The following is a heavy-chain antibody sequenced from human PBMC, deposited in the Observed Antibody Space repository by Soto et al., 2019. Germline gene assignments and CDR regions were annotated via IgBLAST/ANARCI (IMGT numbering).Heavy chain of an antibody. CDR1: GFTFSSYW. CDR2: INGDGSNT. D-gene: IGHD5-18*01. Sequence: VQLVESGGGLVQPGGSLRLSCAASGFTFSSYWMHWVRQGPGKGLVWVSRINGDGSNTNYADSVRGRFTISRDNAKNTVYLQMNSLRDEDTDVYYCARGIRNYYGTDVWGQGTTVTVSS. CDR3: ARGIRNYYGTDV. J-gene: IGHJ6*02. V-gene: IGHV3-74*01.